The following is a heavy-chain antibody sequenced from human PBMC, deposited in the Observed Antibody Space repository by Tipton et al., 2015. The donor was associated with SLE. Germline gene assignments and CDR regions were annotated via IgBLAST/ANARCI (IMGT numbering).Heavy chain of an antibody. CDR3: ARALLWFGDHMDV. CDR1: GFTFSNYA. V-gene: IGHV3-30*04. CDR2: ISYDGSNK. Sequence: SLRLSCAASGFTFSNYAMHWVRQAPGKGLEWVAVISYDGSNKYYADSVKGRFTISRDNSKNTLYLQMNSLRAEDTAVYYCARALLWFGDHMDVWGKWTTVTVSS. D-gene: IGHD3-10*01. J-gene: IGHJ6*03.